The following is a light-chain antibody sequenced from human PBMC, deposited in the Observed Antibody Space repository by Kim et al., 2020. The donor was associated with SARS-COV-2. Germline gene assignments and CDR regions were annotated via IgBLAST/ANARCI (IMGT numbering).Light chain of an antibody. V-gene: IGKV3-15*01. CDR3: QQYDDWPRT. CDR2: NAF. Sequence: LSPGDRATLSCRASQSVSINLAWYQQKPGQAPRLLISNAFSRATGVPVRFSGSGSGTDFTLTISSLQSEDFAMYYCQQYDDWPRTFGQVTKVDIK. J-gene: IGKJ1*01. CDR1: QSVSIN.